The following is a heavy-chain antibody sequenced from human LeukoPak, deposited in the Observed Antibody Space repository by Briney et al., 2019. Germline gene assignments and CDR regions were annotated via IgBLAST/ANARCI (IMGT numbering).Heavy chain of an antibody. CDR3: ARGRTEYGGNAQVGLPAFDY. CDR1: GGSISSGDYC. CDR2: INHSGST. J-gene: IGHJ4*02. V-gene: IGHV4-39*07. Sequence: SETLSLTCTVSGGSISSGDYCWSWIRQPPGKGLEWIGEINHSGSTNYNPSLKSRVTISVDTSKNQFSLKLSSVTAADTAVYYCARGRTEYGGNAQVGLPAFDYWGQGTLVTVSS. D-gene: IGHD4-23*01.